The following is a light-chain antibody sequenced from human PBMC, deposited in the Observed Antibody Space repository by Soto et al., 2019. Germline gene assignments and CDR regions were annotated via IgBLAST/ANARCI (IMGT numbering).Light chain of an antibody. J-gene: IGKJ4*01. CDR2: DAS. Sequence: EIVLTQSPVTLSLFPGERATLSCRASQSVSSYLAWYQQKPGQAPRLLIYDASNRVTGIPARFSGSGSGTDFTLTISILEPEDFAVYYGQQRSSWPLAFGGGTKVEIK. V-gene: IGKV3-11*01. CDR1: QSVSSY. CDR3: QQRSSWPLA.